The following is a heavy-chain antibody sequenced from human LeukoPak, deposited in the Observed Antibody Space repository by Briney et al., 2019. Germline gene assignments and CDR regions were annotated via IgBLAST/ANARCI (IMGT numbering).Heavy chain of an antibody. CDR3: ARVDSSGWYSSFDY. J-gene: IGHJ4*02. Sequence: GRSLRLSCAASGFTFDDYAMHWVRQAPGKGLEWVSGISWNSGSIDYADSVKGRFTISRDNAKNSLYPQMSSLRAEDTAVYYCARVDSSGWYSSFDYWGQGTLVTVSS. V-gene: IGHV3-9*01. CDR1: GFTFDDYA. CDR2: ISWNSGSI. D-gene: IGHD6-19*01.